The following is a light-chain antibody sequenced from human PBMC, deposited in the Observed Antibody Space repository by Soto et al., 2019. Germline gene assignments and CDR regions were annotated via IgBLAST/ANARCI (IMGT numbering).Light chain of an antibody. CDR1: QSISSW. Sequence: DIPMTQSPSTLSASVGDRVTITCRASQSISSWLAWYHQKPGKAPKLLIYKASSLESGVPSRFSGSGSGTEFTLTISSLQLDDLATYYCQQYNSSPFTFGPGTKVDIK. V-gene: IGKV1-5*03. CDR3: QQYNSSPFT. CDR2: KAS. J-gene: IGKJ3*01.